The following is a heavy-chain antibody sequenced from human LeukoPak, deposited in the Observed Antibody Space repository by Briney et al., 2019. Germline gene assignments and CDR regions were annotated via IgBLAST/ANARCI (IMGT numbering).Heavy chain of an antibody. CDR3: ARVALGRRWLQTSYYYGMDV. V-gene: IGHV1-69*13. CDR1: GYTFTSYY. D-gene: IGHD5-24*01. CDR2: IIPIFGTA. Sequence: AASVKVSCKASGYTFTSYYMHWVRQAPGQGLEWMGGIIPIFGTANYAQKFQGRVTITADESTSTAYMELSSLRSEDTAVYYCARVALGRRWLQTSYYYGMDVWGQGTTVTVSS. J-gene: IGHJ6*02.